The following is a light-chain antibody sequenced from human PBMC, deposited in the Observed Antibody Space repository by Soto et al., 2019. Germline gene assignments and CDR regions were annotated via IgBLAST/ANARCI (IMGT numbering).Light chain of an antibody. CDR1: HDISNY. CDR3: QQYDNLPLT. Sequence: DIQMTQSPSSLSASVGDRVTITCQASHDISNYLNWFQQKPGRAPKLLIYAASNLETGVPSRFSGSGSGTDFTFTINSLQPEDIATYYCQQYDNLPLTFGGGTKVEIK. J-gene: IGKJ4*01. V-gene: IGKV1-33*01. CDR2: AAS.